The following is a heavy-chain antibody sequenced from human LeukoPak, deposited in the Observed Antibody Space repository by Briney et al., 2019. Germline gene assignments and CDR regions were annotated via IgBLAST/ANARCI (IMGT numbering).Heavy chain of an antibody. CDR3: ARGYCSGGSCSPFDY. D-gene: IGHD2-15*01. V-gene: IGHV1-46*01. CDR1: GYTFTSYY. CDR2: INPSGGST. J-gene: IGHJ4*02. Sequence: GASVKVSCKASGYTFTSYYMHWVRQAPGQGLEWMGIINPSGGSTSYAQKFQGRVTMTRDMSTSTVYMELSSLRSEDTAVYYCARGYCSGGSCSPFDYWGQGTLVTVSS.